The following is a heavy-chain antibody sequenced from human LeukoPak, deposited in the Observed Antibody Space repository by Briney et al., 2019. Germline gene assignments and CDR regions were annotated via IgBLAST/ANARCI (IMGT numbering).Heavy chain of an antibody. CDR3: ARDLRGVGALDY. D-gene: IGHD1-26*01. CDR2: MNPNSGNT. CDR1: GYTFTSYD. J-gene: IGHJ4*02. V-gene: IGHV1-8*01. Sequence: ASVKVSCKASGYTFTSYDINWVRQATGQGLEWMGWMNPNSGNTGYAQKFQGRVTITRDTSASTAYMELSSLRSEDMAVYYCARDLRGVGALDYWGQGTLVTVSS.